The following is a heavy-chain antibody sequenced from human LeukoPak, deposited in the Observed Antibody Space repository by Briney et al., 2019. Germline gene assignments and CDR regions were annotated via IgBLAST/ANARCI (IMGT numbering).Heavy chain of an antibody. J-gene: IGHJ4*02. Sequence: PGGSLRLSCAASGFTFRSYWMSWVRQAPGKGLEWVANIKQDGSEKYYVDSVKGRFTISRDNADNSLYLQMSSLRAEDTAVYYCAREGYYLEFWGQGTLVTVSS. CDR2: IKQDGSEK. V-gene: IGHV3-7*01. CDR3: AREGYYLEF. CDR1: GFTFRSYW.